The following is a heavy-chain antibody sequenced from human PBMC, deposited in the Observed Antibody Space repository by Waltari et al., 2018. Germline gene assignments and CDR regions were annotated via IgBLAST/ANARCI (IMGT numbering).Heavy chain of an antibody. CDR2: IYSSGST. V-gene: IGHV4-59*01. CDR3: ARDGGWGSYRPFDY. J-gene: IGHJ4*02. CDR1: GGSISSYY. Sequence: QVQLQESGPGLVKPSETLSLTCTVSGGSISSYYWSWIRQPPGEGLEWIGCIYSSGSTNYNPSLKSRVTISVDTSKNRFSLKLNSMTAADTAVYYCARDGGWGSYRPFDYWGQGTLVTVSS. D-gene: IGHD3-16*02.